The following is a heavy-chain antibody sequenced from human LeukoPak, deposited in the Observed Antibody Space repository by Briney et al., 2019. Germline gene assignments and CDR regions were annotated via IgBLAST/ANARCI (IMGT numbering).Heavy chain of an antibody. J-gene: IGHJ4*02. V-gene: IGHV1-2*02. Sequence: ASVKVSCKASGYTFTGYYMHWVRQAPGQGLEWMGWINPNSGGTNYAQKFRGRVTMTRDTSISTAYMELSRLRSDDTAVYYCAREYCSGGSCYSADYYFDYWGQGTLVTVSS. CDR1: GYTFTGYY. D-gene: IGHD2-15*01. CDR3: AREYCSGGSCYSADYYFDY. CDR2: INPNSGGT.